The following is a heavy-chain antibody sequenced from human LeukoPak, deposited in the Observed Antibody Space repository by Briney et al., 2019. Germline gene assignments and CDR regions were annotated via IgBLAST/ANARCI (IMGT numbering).Heavy chain of an antibody. D-gene: IGHD4-23*01. V-gene: IGHV3-15*01. CDR1: GFTFSNAW. CDR3: TTSYGGFFDY. J-gene: IGHJ4*02. CDR2: IKSKTGGGTT. Sequence: GGSLRFSCAASGFTFSNAWMNWVRQAPGKGLEWVGRIKSKTGGGTTDYAAPVKGRFAISRDDSKNTLYLQMNSLKTEDTAVYYCTTSYGGFFDYRGQGTLVTVSS.